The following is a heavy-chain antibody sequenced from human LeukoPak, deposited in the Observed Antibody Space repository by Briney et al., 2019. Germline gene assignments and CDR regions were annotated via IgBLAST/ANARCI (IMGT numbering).Heavy chain of an antibody. Sequence: SETLSLTCAVYGGSFSDYNWSWIRQPPGKGLEWIGEINPSGSTNYNPSLKSRVSISVDTSKNQFSLRLSSVTAADTAVYFCARAVVAATRFDHWGQGTLVTVSS. CDR3: ARAVVAATRFDH. CDR2: INPSGST. CDR1: GGSFSDYN. J-gene: IGHJ4*02. V-gene: IGHV4-34*01. D-gene: IGHD2-15*01.